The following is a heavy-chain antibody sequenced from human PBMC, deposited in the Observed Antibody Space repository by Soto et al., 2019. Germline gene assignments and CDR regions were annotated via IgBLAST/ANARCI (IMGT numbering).Heavy chain of an antibody. CDR3: AKGQLAYYYYYGMDV. J-gene: IGHJ6*02. CDR1: GFTFDDYA. Sequence: EVQLVESGGGLVQPGRSLRLSCAASGFTFDDYAMHWVRQAPGKGLEWVSGISWNSGSIGYADSVKGRFTISRDNAKNSLYLQMTSLRAEDTALYYCAKGQLAYYYYYGMDVWGQGTTVTVSS. CDR2: ISWNSGSI. D-gene: IGHD6-13*01. V-gene: IGHV3-9*01.